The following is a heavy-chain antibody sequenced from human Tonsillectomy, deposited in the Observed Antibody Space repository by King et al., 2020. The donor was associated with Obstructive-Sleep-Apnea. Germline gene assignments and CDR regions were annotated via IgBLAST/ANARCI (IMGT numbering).Heavy chain of an antibody. CDR3: ARRNDCGDPYYFDY. Sequence: EVQLVQSGGGLVQPGGSLRLSCAASGFTFSSYSMNWVRQAPGKGLEWVSYISSSSSTIYYADSVKGRFTISRDNAKNSLYLQMNSLRAEDTAVYYCARRNDCGDPYYFDYWGQGTLVTVSS. V-gene: IGHV3-48*01. J-gene: IGHJ4*02. D-gene: IGHD4-17*01. CDR2: ISSSSSTI. CDR1: GFTFSSYS.